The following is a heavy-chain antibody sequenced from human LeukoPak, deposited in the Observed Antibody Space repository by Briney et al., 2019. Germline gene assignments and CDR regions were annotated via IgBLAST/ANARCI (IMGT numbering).Heavy chain of an antibody. Sequence: PGGSLRLSWAASGFTFSSYSMNWVRQAPGKGLGWVSPISSSSSYIYYADSVKGRFTISRDNAKNSLYLQMNSLRAEDTAVYYCARDSSGSVDAFDIWGQGTMVTVSS. CDR3: ARDSSGSVDAFDI. CDR1: GFTFSSYS. CDR2: ISSSSSYI. V-gene: IGHV3-21*01. D-gene: IGHD3-22*01. J-gene: IGHJ3*02.